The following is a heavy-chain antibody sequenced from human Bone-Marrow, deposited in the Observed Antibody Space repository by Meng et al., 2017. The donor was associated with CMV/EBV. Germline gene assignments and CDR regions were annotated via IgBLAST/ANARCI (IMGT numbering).Heavy chain of an antibody. CDR1: GGTFSSYA. CDR2: IIPIFGTA. V-gene: IGHV1-69*05. Sequence: SVKVSCKASGGTFSSYATSWVRQAPGQGLEWMGGIIPIFGTANYAQKFQGRVTITTDESTSTAYMELSSLRSEDTAVYYCARGGGNARINWFDPWGQGTLVTVSS. D-gene: IGHD4-23*01. J-gene: IGHJ5*02. CDR3: ARGGGNARINWFDP.